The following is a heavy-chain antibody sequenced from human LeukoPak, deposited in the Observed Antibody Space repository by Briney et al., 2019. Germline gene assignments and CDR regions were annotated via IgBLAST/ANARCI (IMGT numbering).Heavy chain of an antibody. V-gene: IGHV3-23*01. CDR1: GFTFSSYG. D-gene: IGHD3-22*01. CDR2: ISGSGGST. CDR3: ARGRVSSGYSPYNWFDP. Sequence: GGTLRLSCAASGFTFSSYGMSWVRQAPGKGLEWVSAISGSGGSTFYADSVKGRFTISRDNSKNTLYLQMNSLRAEDTAVYYCARGRVSSGYSPYNWFDPWGQGTLVTVSS. J-gene: IGHJ5*02.